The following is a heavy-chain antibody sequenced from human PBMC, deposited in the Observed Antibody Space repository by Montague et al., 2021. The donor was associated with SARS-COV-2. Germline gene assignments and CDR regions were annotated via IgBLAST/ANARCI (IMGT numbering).Heavy chain of an antibody. V-gene: IGHV6-1*01. CDR3: ARTTTRMLYPENAFDI. CDR1: GDSVSINTAT. Sequence: CAISGDSVSINTATWNWIRQSPSIGLEWLGRTYYRSKWYHDYAIXLKSRITINPDTSKNQFSLQLSSVAPEDTAVFYCARTTTRMLYPENAFDIWGQGTMVTVSS. D-gene: IGHD2-15*01. CDR2: TYYRSKWYH. J-gene: IGHJ3*02.